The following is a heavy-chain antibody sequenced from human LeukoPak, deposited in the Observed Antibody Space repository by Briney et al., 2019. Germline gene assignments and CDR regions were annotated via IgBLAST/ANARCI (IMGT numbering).Heavy chain of an antibody. CDR3: ARTNIAAAYFDY. V-gene: IGHV4-39*02. CDR2: LHYRGKS. CDR1: GGSISSSSYY. Sequence: AETLSLTCTVSGGSISSSSYYWGWIRQPPGKGLEWIGKLHYRGKSYYNRSLKSRVTISVDKSKNHFSLKLSSVSAADTAVYYCARTNIAAAYFDYWGQGTLVTVSS. J-gene: IGHJ4*02. D-gene: IGHD6-13*01.